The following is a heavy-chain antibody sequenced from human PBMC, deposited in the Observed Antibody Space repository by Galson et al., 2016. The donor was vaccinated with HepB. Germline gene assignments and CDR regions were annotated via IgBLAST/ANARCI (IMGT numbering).Heavy chain of an antibody. Sequence: SLRLSCAASGFTFSNDAMTWVRQAPGRGLEWVSAIAPTSITTYYRDSVKGRFTISRDNSRSTVYLHMTSLTVEDTAIYYCAKNLCSSRCYDSWGQGTLVTVSS. D-gene: IGHD6-6*01. V-gene: IGHV3-23*01. CDR3: AKNLCSSRCYDS. CDR2: IAPTSITT. J-gene: IGHJ4*02. CDR1: GFTFSNDA.